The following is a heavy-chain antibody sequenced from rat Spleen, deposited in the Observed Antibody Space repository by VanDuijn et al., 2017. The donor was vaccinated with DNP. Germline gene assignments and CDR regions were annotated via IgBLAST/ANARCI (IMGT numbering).Heavy chain of an antibody. CDR1: GFNFNDYW. CDR2: IYKDSSVI. CDR3: VTRGDPYDNWFAY. Sequence: EVKLVESGGGLVQPGRSLKLSCAASGFNFNDYWMGWVRQAPGKGLEWIGEIYKDSSVINYTPSLRNKISFSRDNAQNTLYLQMNDLGSEDTGFYYCVTRGDPYDNWFAYWGRGTLVTVSS. V-gene: IGHV4-2*01. J-gene: IGHJ3*01. D-gene: IGHD4-2*01.